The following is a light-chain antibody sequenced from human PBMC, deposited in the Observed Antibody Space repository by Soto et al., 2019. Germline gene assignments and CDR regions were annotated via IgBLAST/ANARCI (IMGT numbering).Light chain of an antibody. CDR2: GAS. J-gene: IGKJ1*01. V-gene: IGKV3-15*01. CDR3: QQYNNWPPWT. CDR1: QSVSSN. Sequence: EIVMTQSPATLSVSPGERATLSCRASQSVSSNLAWYQQNPGQAPRLLIYGASTRATDIPARFSGSGSGTEVTLTISSLQSEDFAVYYCQQYNNWPPWTFGQGTKVEIK.